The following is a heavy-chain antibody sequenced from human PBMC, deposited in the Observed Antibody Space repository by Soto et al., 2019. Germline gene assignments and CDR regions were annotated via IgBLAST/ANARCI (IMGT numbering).Heavy chain of an antibody. J-gene: IGHJ6*02. CDR2: ISYDGSNK. CDR3: ARDDTAAAVDYYYYGMDV. Sequence: PGGSLRLSCAASGFTFSSYWMSWVRQAPGKGLEWVAVISYDGSNKYYADSVKGRFTISRDNSKNTLYLQMNSLRAEDTAVYYCARDDTAAAVDYYYYGMDVWGQGTTVTVSS. D-gene: IGHD6-13*01. V-gene: IGHV3-30-3*01. CDR1: GFTFSSYW.